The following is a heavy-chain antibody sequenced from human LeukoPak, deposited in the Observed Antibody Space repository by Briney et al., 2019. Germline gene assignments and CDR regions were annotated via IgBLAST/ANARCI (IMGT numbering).Heavy chain of an antibody. J-gene: IGHJ6*03. D-gene: IGHD2-2*01. Sequence: GGSLRLSCAASGFTFSSYAMSWVRQAPGKGLEWVSAISGSGGSTYYADSVKGRLTISRDNAKSSLYLQMNSLRAEDTAVYYCAREVRLLSSSWDTYYYYMDVWGKGTTVTVSS. V-gene: IGHV3-23*01. CDR3: AREVRLLSSSWDTYYYYMDV. CDR2: ISGSGGST. CDR1: GFTFSSYA.